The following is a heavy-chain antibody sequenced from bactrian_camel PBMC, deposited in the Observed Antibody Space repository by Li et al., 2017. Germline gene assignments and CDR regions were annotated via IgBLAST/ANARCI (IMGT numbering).Heavy chain of an antibody. CDR2: LDSSGRT. D-gene: IGHD5*01. Sequence: HVQLVESGGGSVQAGGSLRLSCAASGRTYSNWCMGWFRQAPGKEREGVASLDSSGRTDYADSVKDRFTITKDNTKNILYLQMNSLKPEDTAMYFCAAATSRAGLGTSSGYWGQGTQVTVS. V-gene: IGHV3S57*01. CDR3: AAATSRAGLGTSSGY. J-gene: IGHJ4*01. CDR1: GRTYSNWC.